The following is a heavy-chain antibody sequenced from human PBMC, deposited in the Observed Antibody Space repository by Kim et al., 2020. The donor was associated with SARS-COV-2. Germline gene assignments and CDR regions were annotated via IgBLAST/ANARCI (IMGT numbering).Heavy chain of an antibody. CDR3: ARDKNARVVVTAIKGMDV. J-gene: IGHJ6*02. CDR2: IKQDGSEK. Sequence: GGSLRLSCAASGFTFSSYWMSWVRQAPGKGLEWVANIKQDGSEKYYVDSVKGRFTISRDNAKNSLYLQMNSLRAEDTAVYYCARDKNARVVVTAIKGMDVWGQGTTVTVSS. CDR1: GFTFSSYW. D-gene: IGHD2-21*02. V-gene: IGHV3-7*03.